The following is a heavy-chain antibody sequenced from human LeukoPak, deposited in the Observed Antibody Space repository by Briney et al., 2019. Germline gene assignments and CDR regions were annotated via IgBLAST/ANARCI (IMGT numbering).Heavy chain of an antibody. CDR2: IKHDGSEK. J-gene: IGHJ2*01. Sequence: GGSLRLACVASGFTLNSYWMGWRRQAPGKGLDWVANIKHDGSEKYYLDSGNGRFTISRDNAKNSLYLQMNSLRAEDTAVYYCEKLVVITAAQWYFDLWGRGTLVTVSS. V-gene: IGHV3-7*03. CDR3: EKLVVITAAQWYFDL. D-gene: IGHD2/OR15-2a*01. CDR1: GFTLNSYW.